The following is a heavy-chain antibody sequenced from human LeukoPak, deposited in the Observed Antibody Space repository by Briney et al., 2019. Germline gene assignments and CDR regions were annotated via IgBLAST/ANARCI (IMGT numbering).Heavy chain of an antibody. J-gene: IGHJ4*02. Sequence: ASVKVSCKTSGYTFSDYYIHWVRQAPGQGLEWMGWINPNSGETKSAQKFQGRVTMTGDTSISTAYMELRRVTSDDTAVYYCARDRDYSNTERGFDYWGQGTVVTVSS. CDR1: GYTFSDYY. V-gene: IGHV1-2*02. CDR3: ARDRDYSNTERGFDY. D-gene: IGHD4-11*01. CDR2: INPNSGET.